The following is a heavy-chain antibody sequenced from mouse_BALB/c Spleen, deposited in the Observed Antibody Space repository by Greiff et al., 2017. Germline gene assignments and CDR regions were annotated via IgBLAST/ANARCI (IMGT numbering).Heavy chain of an antibody. V-gene: IGHV1-7*01. CDR1: GYTFTSYW. CDR3: ARLGNSLRAMDY. D-gene: IGHD1-2*01. J-gene: IGHJ4*01. CDR2: INPSTGYT. Sequence: VQLQQSGAELAKPGASVKMSCKASGYTFTSYWMHWVKQRPGQGLEWIGYINPSTGYTEYNQKFKDKATLTADKSSSTAYMQLSSLTSEDSAVYYCARLGNSLRAMDYWGQGTSVTVSS.